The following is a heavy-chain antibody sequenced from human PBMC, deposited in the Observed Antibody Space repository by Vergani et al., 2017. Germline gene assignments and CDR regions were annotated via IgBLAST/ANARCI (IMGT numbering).Heavy chain of an antibody. D-gene: IGHD3-10*01. V-gene: IGHV4-59*01. CDR2: IYYSGST. CDR1: GGSISSYY. Sequence: QVQLQESGPGLVQPSETLSLTCTVSGGSISSYYWSWIRQPPGKGLEWIGYIYYSGSTNYNPSLKSRVTISVDTSKNQCSRKLSSVTAADTAVYYCARAERGLGYYYYYYMDVWGKGTTVTVSS. CDR3: ARAERGLGYYYYYYMDV. J-gene: IGHJ6*03.